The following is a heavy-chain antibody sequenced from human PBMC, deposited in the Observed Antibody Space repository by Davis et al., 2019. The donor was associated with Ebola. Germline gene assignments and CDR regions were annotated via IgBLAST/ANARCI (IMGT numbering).Heavy chain of an antibody. CDR2: IGDIGHRI. Sequence: GESLKISCVASGLSVRDYWMHWVRQAPGKGLEWVSGIGDIGHRINYADSVKGRFIISRDNSKNTLYLQMNSLRAEDTAVYYCAKAARHCTSTICYNRVFDYWGQGTLDTVSS. CDR1: GLSVRDYW. J-gene: IGHJ4*02. D-gene: IGHD2-2*02. CDR3: AKAARHCTSTICYNRVFDY. V-gene: IGHV3-23*01.